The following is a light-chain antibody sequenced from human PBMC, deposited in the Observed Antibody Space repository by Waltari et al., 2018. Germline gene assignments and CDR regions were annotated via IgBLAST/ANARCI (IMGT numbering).Light chain of an antibody. CDR3: MQATHWPLT. V-gene: IGKV2-30*02. Sequence: DVVMTQSPLSLPVTLGQPAPISCRSSQSLVHSDGKTYLNWFQQRPGQSPRRLIYKVFNRDSGVPDRFGGSGSGTDFTLTISRVEADDVAVYYCMQATHWPLTFGQGTKVEIK. CDR1: QSLVHSDGKTY. CDR2: KVF. J-gene: IGKJ1*01.